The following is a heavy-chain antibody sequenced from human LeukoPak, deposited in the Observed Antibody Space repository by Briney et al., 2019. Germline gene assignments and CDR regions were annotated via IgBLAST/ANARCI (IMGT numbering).Heavy chain of an antibody. Sequence: GASVKVSCKASGYSFISYGISWVRQASGQGLEGMGWISAYNGNTNYAQRLQGRVTLTTDTSTSTAYMELRSLRSDDTAVYYCARRAAAGANYYYYGMDVWGQGTTVTVSS. V-gene: IGHV1-18*01. CDR3: ARRAAAGANYYYYGMDV. CDR1: GYSFISYG. D-gene: IGHD6-13*01. J-gene: IGHJ6*02. CDR2: ISAYNGNT.